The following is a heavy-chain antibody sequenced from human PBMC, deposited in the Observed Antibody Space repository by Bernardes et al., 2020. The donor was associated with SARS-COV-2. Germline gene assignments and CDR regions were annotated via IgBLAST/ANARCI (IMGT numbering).Heavy chain of an antibody. CDR1: GYTFTNFG. J-gene: IGHJ6*02. D-gene: IGHD1-26*01. V-gene: IGHV1-18*01. CDR3: ARNSGGYSLPHY. CDR2: ISAYDGKT. Sequence: ASVKVSCKASGYTFTNFGISWVRQAPGQGLEWVGWISAYDGKTNYAQKLQGRVTMTTDTSTSTAYMELRSLTSDDTAVYYCARNSGGYSLPHYWGQGTTVTVSS.